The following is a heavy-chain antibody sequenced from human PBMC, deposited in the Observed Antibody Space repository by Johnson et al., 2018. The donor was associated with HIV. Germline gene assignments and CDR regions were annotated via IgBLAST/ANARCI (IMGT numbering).Heavy chain of an antibody. CDR3: ARAGGAVRVNGFDM. J-gene: IGHJ3*02. D-gene: IGHD6-19*01. V-gene: IGHV3-30*02. CDR2: IRYDGSNK. CDR1: GFTVSSNE. Sequence: VQLVESRGVLVQPGGSLRLSCAASGFTVSSNEMSWVRQAPGKGLEWVAFIRYDGSNKYYADSVKGRFTISRDNSKNTLYLQMNSLRAEDTAVYYCARAGGAVRVNGFDMWGQGTMVTVSS.